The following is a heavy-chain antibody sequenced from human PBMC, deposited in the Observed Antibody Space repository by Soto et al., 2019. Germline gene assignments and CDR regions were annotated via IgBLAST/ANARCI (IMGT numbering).Heavy chain of an antibody. V-gene: IGHV4-30-4*01. J-gene: IGHJ3*02. Sequence: QVQLQESGPGLVKPSQTLSLTCTVSGGSISSGDYYWSWIRQPPGKGLEWIGYIYYSGSTYYNPSHKSRVTISVDTSKNQFSLKLSSVTAADTAVYYCARDVLGYSSGWINAFDIWGQGTMVTVSS. D-gene: IGHD6-19*01. CDR1: GGSISSGDYY. CDR3: ARDVLGYSSGWINAFDI. CDR2: IYYSGST.